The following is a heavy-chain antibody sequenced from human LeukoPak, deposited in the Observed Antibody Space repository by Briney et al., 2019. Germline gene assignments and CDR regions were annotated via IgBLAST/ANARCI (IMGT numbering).Heavy chain of an antibody. Sequence: PSETLSLTCTVSGASISGYYWSWIRQPPGRGLEWIGYIYYSGSTSCNPSLRSRVTISVDTSNNQFSLKLSSVTAADTAVYYCARGERPGCDYWGQGTLVTVSS. CDR1: GASISGYY. D-gene: IGHD1-1*01. CDR3: ARGERPGCDY. J-gene: IGHJ4*02. CDR2: IYYSGST. V-gene: IGHV4-59*01.